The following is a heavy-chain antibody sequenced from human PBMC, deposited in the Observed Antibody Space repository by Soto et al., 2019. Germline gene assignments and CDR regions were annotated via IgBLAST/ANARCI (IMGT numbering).Heavy chain of an antibody. V-gene: IGHV1-8*01. CDR1: GYTFTSYD. J-gene: IGHJ5*02. Sequence: ASVKVSCKASGYTFTSYDINWVRQATGQGLEWMGWMNPNSGNTGYARKFQGRVTMTRNTSISTAYMELSSLRAEDTAVYYCAKDKRLRHPIAWGQGTLVTVSS. D-gene: IGHD1-26*01. CDR2: MNPNSGNT. CDR3: AKDKRLRHPIA.